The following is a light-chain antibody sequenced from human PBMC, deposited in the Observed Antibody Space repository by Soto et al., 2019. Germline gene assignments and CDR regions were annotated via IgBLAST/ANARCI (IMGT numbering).Light chain of an antibody. V-gene: IGKV1-39*01. J-gene: IGKJ4*01. CDR3: QQSYSAPLT. CDR2: AES. CDR1: QSISIN. Sequence: DIPMTQSPSSLSASVGDRVTITCRASQSISINLNWYQQKPGKAPKLLIYAESTLQSGVPSRFSGSGSGTDFTLTISSLQPEDVASYYCQQSYSAPLTFGGGTKVEI.